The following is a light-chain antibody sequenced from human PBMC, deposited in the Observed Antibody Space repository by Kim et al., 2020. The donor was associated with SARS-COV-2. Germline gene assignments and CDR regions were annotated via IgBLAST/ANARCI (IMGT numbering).Light chain of an antibody. CDR1: SSDVSGYDY. V-gene: IGLV2-14*03. J-gene: IGLJ1*01. CDR2: DVS. CDR3: SSYTSSSTLEV. Sequence: QSVTTSSTGTSSDVSGYDYVSCYQQHPGKAPNIMIYDVSNRPSGVSNRFSGSKSGNTASLTISGLQAEDEADYYCSSYTSSSTLEVFGTGTKVTVL.